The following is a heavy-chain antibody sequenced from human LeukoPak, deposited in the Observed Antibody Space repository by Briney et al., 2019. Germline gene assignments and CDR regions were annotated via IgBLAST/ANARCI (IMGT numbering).Heavy chain of an antibody. CDR3: AKVRERRGYSYGRGGYFDY. Sequence: GGSLRLSCAASGFTFSSYAMSWVRQAPGKGLEWVSAISGSGGSTYYADAVKGRFTISRDNSKNTLYLQMNSLRAEDTAVYYCAKVRERRGYSYGRGGYFDYWGQGTLVTVSS. CDR2: ISGSGGST. D-gene: IGHD5-18*01. J-gene: IGHJ4*02. CDR1: GFTFSSYA. V-gene: IGHV3-23*01.